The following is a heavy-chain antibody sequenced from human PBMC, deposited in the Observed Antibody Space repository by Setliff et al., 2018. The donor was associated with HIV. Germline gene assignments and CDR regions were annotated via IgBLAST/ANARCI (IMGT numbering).Heavy chain of an antibody. Sequence: SVKVSCKASGGTFSSYAISWVRQAPGQGLEWMGGIIPILGIANYAQKFQGRVTITADKSTSTAYMELSSLRSEDTAVYYSASPYYYDSSGYYGYYFDYWGRGTLVTVSS. J-gene: IGHJ4*02. CDR1: GGTFSSYA. D-gene: IGHD3-22*01. CDR2: IIPILGIA. V-gene: IGHV1-69*10. CDR3: ASPYYYDSSGYYGYYFDY.